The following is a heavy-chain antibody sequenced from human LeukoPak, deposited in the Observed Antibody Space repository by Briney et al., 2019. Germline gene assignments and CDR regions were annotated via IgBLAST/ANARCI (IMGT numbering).Heavy chain of an antibody. J-gene: IGHJ4*02. CDR2: IYTSGST. Sequence: PSQTLSLTCTVSGGSISSGSYYRSWIRQPAGKGLEWIGRIYTSGSTNYNPSLKSRVTISVDTSKNQFSLKLSSVTAADTAVYYCAIGPQRAAGFKEYYFDYWGQGTLVTVSS. CDR1: GGSISSGSYY. CDR3: AIGPQRAAGFKEYYFDY. D-gene: IGHD6-13*01. V-gene: IGHV4-61*02.